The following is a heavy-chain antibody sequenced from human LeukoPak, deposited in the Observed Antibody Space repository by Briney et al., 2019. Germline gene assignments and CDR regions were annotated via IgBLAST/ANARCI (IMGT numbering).Heavy chain of an antibody. CDR3: ARGRGTMITFGGVIVYFDY. CDR2: INHSGST. CDR1: GGSFSGYY. D-gene: IGHD3-16*02. V-gene: IGHV4-34*01. Sequence: SETLSLTCAVYGGSFSGYYWSWIRQPPGKGLEWIGEINHSGSTNYNPSLKSRVTISVDTSKNQFSLKLSSVTAADTAVYYCARGRGTMITFGGVIVYFDYWGQGTLVTVSS. J-gene: IGHJ4*02.